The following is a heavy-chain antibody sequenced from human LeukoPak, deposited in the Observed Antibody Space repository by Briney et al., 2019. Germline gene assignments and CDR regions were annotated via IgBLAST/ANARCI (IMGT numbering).Heavy chain of an antibody. V-gene: IGHV1-2*02. J-gene: IGHJ4*02. Sequence: GASVKVSCKASGYTFTGYYMHWVRQAPGQGLEWMGWINPNSGGTNYAQKFQGRVTMTRDTSISTAYMELSRLRSDDTAVYYCARVIAVAGTETDYWGQGTLVTVSS. CDR3: ARVIAVAGTETDY. CDR2: INPNSGGT. CDR1: GYTFTGYY. D-gene: IGHD6-19*01.